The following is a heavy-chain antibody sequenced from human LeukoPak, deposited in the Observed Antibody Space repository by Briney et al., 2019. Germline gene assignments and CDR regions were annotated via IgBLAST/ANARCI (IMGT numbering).Heavy chain of an antibody. J-gene: IGHJ4*02. CDR3: ARDNIVVVPAAIDY. V-gene: IGHV1-18*01. CDR1: GYTFTSYG. D-gene: IGHD2-2*01. Sequence: ASVKVSCKASGYTFTSYGISWVRQAPGQGLEWMGWISAYNGSTNYAQKLQGRVTMTTDTSTSTAYMELRSLRSDDTAVYYCARDNIVVVPAAIDYWGQGTLVTVSS. CDR2: ISAYNGST.